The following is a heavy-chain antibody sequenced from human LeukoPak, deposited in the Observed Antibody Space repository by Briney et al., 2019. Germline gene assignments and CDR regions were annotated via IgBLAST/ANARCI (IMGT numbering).Heavy chain of an antibody. CDR2: ISGSGGST. CDR1: GFTFNSYV. V-gene: IGHV3-23*01. Sequence: PGGSLRLSCVASGFTFNSYVMTWVRQAPGKGLEWVSAISGSGGSTYYADSVKGRFTISRDNSKNTLYLQMNSLRAEDTAVYYCAKESPAYCGGDCYYWFDPWGQGTLVTVSS. D-gene: IGHD2-21*02. CDR3: AKESPAYCGGDCYYWFDP. J-gene: IGHJ5*02.